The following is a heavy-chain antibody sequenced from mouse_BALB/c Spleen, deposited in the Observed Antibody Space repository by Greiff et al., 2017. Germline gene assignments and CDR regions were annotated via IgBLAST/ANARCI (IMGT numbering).Heavy chain of an antibody. Sequence: LQQSGAELAKPGASVKMSCKASGYTFTSYWMHWVKQRPGQGLEWIGYINPSTGYTEYNQKFKDKATLTADKSSSTAYMQLSSLTSEDSAVYYCASRTLYAMDYWGQGTSVTVSS. J-gene: IGHJ4*01. CDR3: ASRTLYAMDY. V-gene: IGHV1-7*01. CDR2: INPSTGYT. CDR1: GYTFTSYW.